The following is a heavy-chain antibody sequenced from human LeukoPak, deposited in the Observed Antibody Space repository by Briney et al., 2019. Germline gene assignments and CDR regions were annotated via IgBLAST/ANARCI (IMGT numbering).Heavy chain of an antibody. CDR3: ARVTRGMTYYYGSGSYSDYYYYYMDV. CDR2: IYHSGST. Sequence: SETLSLTCSVSGYSISSGYYWGWIRPPPGKGLEWIESIYHSGSTYYNPSLKSRVTISVDTSKNQFSLKLSSVTAADTAVYYCARVTRGMTYYYGSGSYSDYYYYYMDVWGKGTTVTVSS. J-gene: IGHJ6*03. D-gene: IGHD3-10*01. V-gene: IGHV4-38-2*02. CDR1: GYSISSGYY.